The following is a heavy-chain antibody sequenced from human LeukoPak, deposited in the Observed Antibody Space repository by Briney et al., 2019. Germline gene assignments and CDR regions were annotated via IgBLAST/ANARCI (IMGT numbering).Heavy chain of an antibody. V-gene: IGHV3-23*01. J-gene: IGHJ4*02. CDR3: AKTRPLDSSSWSHGDY. Sequence: GGSLRLSCAASGFTFSSYAMSWVRQAPGKGLEWVSAISGSGDSTYYGDSVKGRFTISRDNSKNTLYLQMNSLRTEDTAVYYCAKTRPLDSSSWSHGDYWGQGTLVTVSS. CDR1: GFTFSSYA. CDR2: ISGSGDST. D-gene: IGHD6-13*01.